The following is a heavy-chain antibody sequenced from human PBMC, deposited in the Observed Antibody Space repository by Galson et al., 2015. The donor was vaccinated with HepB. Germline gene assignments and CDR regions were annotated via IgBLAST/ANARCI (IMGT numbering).Heavy chain of an antibody. V-gene: IGHV5-10-1*01. Sequence: QSGAEVKKPGESLRISCKGSGYSFTSYWISWVRQMPGKGLEWMGRIDPSDSYTNYSPSFQGHVTISADKSISTAYLQWSSLKASDTAMYYCARQKDGDILTGYQLLGYWGQGTLVTVSS. CDR2: IDPSDSYT. D-gene: IGHD3-9*01. CDR3: ARQKDGDILTGYQLLGY. CDR1: GYSFTSYW. J-gene: IGHJ4*02.